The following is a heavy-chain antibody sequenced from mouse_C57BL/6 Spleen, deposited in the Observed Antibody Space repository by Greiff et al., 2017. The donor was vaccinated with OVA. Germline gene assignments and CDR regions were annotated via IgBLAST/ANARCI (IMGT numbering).Heavy chain of an antibody. CDR3: ARSLLLYAMDY. Sequence: VQLQQSGPVLVKPGASVKMSCKASGYTFTDYYMNWVKQSHGKSLEWIGVINPYNGGTSYNQKFKGKATLTVDKSSSTAYMELNSLTSEDSAVYYCARSLLLYAMDYWGQGTSVTVSS. CDR2: INPYNGGT. D-gene: IGHD2-10*01. CDR1: GYTFTDYY. J-gene: IGHJ4*01. V-gene: IGHV1-19*01.